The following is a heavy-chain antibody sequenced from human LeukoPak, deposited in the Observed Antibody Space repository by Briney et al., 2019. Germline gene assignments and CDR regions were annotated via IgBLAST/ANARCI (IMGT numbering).Heavy chain of an antibody. CDR3: AREIRTYYDFWSGYYLAFDP. Sequence: SETLSLTCTVSGGSISSSSYYWGWIRQPPGKGLEWIGSIYYSGSTYYNPSLKSRVTISVDTSKNQFSLKLSSVTAADTAVYYCAREIRTYYDFWSGYYLAFDPWGQGTLVAVSS. D-gene: IGHD3-3*01. CDR2: IYYSGST. J-gene: IGHJ5*02. CDR1: GGSISSSSYY. V-gene: IGHV4-39*07.